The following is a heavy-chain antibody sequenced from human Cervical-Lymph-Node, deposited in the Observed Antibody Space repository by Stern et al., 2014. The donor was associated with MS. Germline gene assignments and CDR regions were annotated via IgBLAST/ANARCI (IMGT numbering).Heavy chain of an antibody. CDR1: GFTFSHYS. V-gene: IGHV3-21*01. CDR2: ISNNSTHH. J-gene: IGHJ4*02. Sequence: EMQLVASGGGLVKPGESLRLSCDASGFTFSHYSINWVRQAPGKGLEWISSISNNSTHHYYADSVDGRSTISRDSAKDSVSLHMVSLRAEDTAVYYCARARVGDYARSPHLDSWGQGTLVTVSS. CDR3: ARARVGDYARSPHLDS. D-gene: IGHD4-17*01.